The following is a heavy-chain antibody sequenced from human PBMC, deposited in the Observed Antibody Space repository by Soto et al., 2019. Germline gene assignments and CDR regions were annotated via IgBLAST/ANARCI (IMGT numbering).Heavy chain of an antibody. J-gene: IGHJ6*03. CDR2: INPSGGST. CDR3: ARVWGAFCSGGSCYQGYYYYYYMDV. D-gene: IGHD2-15*01. V-gene: IGHV1-46*03. CDR1: GYTFTSYG. Sequence: ASVKVSCKASGYTFTSYGISWVRQAPGQGLEWMGIINPSGGSTSYAQKFQGRVTMTRDTSTSTVYMELSSLRSEDTAVYYCARVWGAFCSGGSCYQGYYYYYYMDVWGKGTTVTVSS.